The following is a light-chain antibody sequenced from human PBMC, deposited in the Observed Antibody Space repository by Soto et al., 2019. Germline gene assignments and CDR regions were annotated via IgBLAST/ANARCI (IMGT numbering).Light chain of an antibody. Sequence: DIQMTQPPSSLSASVGDRVTITCRASQSISNYLNWYQQKPGKAPKLLIYAASSLQSGVPSRFSGSGSGTDFTLTISSLQLEDFATYYCQQSYSTAWTFGQGTKVEIK. J-gene: IGKJ1*01. CDR1: QSISNY. CDR3: QQSYSTAWT. CDR2: AAS. V-gene: IGKV1-39*01.